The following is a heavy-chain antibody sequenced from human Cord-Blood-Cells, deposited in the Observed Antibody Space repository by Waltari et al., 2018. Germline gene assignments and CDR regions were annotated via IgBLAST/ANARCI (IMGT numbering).Heavy chain of an antibody. J-gene: IGHJ4*02. CDR3: ARGAGPQQLVLDY. Sequence: AGLLKPSETLSLTCAVYGGSFSGYYWSWIRQPPGKGLEWIGEINHSGSTNYNPSLKSRVTISVDTSKNPFSLKLSSVTAADTAVYYCARGAGPQQLVLDYWGQGTLVTVSS. CDR1: GGSFSGYY. CDR2: INHSGST. V-gene: IGHV4-34*01. D-gene: IGHD6-6*01.